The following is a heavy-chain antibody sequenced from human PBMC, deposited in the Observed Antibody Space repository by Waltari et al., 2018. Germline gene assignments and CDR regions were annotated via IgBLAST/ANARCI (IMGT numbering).Heavy chain of an antibody. Sequence: QVQLVQSGAEVKKPGSSVKVSCKASGGTFSSYASNWVRQAPGQGLEWMGGIIPVFGTANDAQRCQGRVTITTEESTSTAYMELSSLKPEDTAVYYCTRVTGGSWEGGFDPWGQGTLVTVSS. CDR2: IIPVFGTA. CDR3: TRVTGGSWEGGFDP. V-gene: IGHV1-69*05. J-gene: IGHJ5*02. CDR1: GGTFSSYA. D-gene: IGHD6-13*01.